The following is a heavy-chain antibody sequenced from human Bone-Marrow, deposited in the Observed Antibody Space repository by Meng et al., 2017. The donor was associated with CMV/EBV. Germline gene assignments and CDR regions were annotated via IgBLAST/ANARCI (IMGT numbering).Heavy chain of an antibody. V-gene: IGHV1-8*02. CDR2: MNPNSGNT. Sequence: ASVKVSCKASGYTFISYDINWVRQATGQGLAWMGWMNPNSGNTGYAQKFQGRVTMTRNTSIITAYMELSSLRSEDTAVYYCARGSPLYYDFWSGYYPNYYYYGMDFWGQGTTVTVSS. CDR1: GYTFISYD. D-gene: IGHD3-3*01. J-gene: IGHJ6*02. CDR3: ARGSPLYYDFWSGYYPNYYYYGMDF.